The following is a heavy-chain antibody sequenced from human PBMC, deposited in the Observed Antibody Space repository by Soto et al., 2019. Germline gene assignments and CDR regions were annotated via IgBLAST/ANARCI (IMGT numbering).Heavy chain of an antibody. Sequence: SETLSLTCTVSGGSIHSCDYYWSWIRQPPGKGLEWIGYIYYSGSTKYNPSLKSRVTISVDTSRNQFSLKLSSVTAADTAVYYCARVVAGYDFWSGYPFDDWGQGTLVTVSS. CDR1: GGSIHSCDYY. CDR2: IYYSGST. CDR3: ARVVAGYDFWSGYPFDD. D-gene: IGHD3-3*01. J-gene: IGHJ4*02. V-gene: IGHV4-30-4*01.